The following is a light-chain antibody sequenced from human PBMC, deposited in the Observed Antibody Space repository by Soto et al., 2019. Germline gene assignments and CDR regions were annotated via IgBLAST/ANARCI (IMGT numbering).Light chain of an antibody. CDR3: QQSYSTPLT. Sequence: DIQMTQSPSTLSESIVDRVTITCRASQTISSYLNWYQQKPGKAPKLLIYAASSLQSGVPSRFSGSGSGTDFTLTISSLQPEDFATYYCQQSYSTPLTVGGGTKVDIK. V-gene: IGKV1-39*01. CDR2: AAS. J-gene: IGKJ4*01. CDR1: QTISSY.